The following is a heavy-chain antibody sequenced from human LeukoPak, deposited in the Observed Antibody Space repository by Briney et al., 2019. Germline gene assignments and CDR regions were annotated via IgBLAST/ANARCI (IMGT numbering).Heavy chain of an antibody. D-gene: IGHD3-22*01. CDR3: ARPQSSSGYYWPFDD. J-gene: IGHJ4*02. V-gene: IGHV3-23*01. Sequence: GGSLRLSCVVSGIIFRDAWMNWVRQAPGKGLEWVSAISPSSGTFYADSVKGRFTISRDNSKNTLYLQMNSLRAEDTAVYYCARPQSSSGYYWPFDDWGQGTLVTVSS. CDR2: ISPSSGT. CDR1: GIIFRDA.